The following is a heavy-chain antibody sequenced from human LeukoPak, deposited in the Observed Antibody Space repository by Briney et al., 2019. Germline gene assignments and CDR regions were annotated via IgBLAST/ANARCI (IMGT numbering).Heavy chain of an antibody. J-gene: IGHJ4*02. CDR1: GFTFSSYS. Sequence: GGSLRLSCAASGFTFSSYSMNWVRQAPGKGLEWVSSISRTSDYIYYADSLKGRFTISRDNAQNSLYLQMNSLSAEDTAMYYCARGGYGTSWSHFDYWGQGTLVTVSS. V-gene: IGHV3-21*01. CDR2: ISRTSDYI. CDR3: ARGGYGTSWSHFDY. D-gene: IGHD6-13*01.